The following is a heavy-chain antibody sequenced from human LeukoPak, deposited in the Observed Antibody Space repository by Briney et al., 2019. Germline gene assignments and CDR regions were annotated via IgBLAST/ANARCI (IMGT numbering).Heavy chain of an antibody. CDR3: ARGSRDGYKAGPFDY. V-gene: IGHV1-69*05. CDR1: GYTFTSYA. J-gene: IGHJ4*02. D-gene: IGHD5-24*01. CDR2: IIPIFGTA. Sequence: SVKVSCKASGYTFTSYAISWVRQAPGQGVEWMGGIIPIFGTANYAQKFQGRVTITTDESTSTAYMELSSLRSEDTAVYYCARGSRDGYKAGPFDYWGQGTLVTVSS.